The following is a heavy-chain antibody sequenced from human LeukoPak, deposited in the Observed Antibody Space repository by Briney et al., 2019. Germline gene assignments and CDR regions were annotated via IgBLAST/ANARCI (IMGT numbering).Heavy chain of an antibody. D-gene: IGHD3-10*01. Sequence: ASVKVSCKASGYTFTGYYMHWVRQAPGQGLEWMGWINPNSGGTNYAQKFQGRVTITRDTPISTAYMELSRLRSDDTAVYYCARVVVRGVDLDAFDIWGQGTMVTVSS. CDR2: INPNSGGT. V-gene: IGHV1-2*02. CDR1: GYTFTGYY. CDR3: ARVVVRGVDLDAFDI. J-gene: IGHJ3*02.